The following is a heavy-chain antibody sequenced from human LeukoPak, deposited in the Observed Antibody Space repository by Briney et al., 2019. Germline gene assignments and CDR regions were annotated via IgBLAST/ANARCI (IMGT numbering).Heavy chain of an antibody. D-gene: IGHD4-11*01. J-gene: IGHJ5*02. CDR2: IYYTGST. V-gene: IGHV4-59*01. CDR1: GGSITSYY. CDR3: ARVSYSNSGDNWFDP. Sequence: SETLSLTCTVSGGSITSYYWSWIRQPPGKGLEWIGYIYYTGSTNYNPSLKSRVTISLDTSKNQFSLKLSSVTAADTAVYYCARVSYSNSGDNWFDPWGQGTLVTVSS.